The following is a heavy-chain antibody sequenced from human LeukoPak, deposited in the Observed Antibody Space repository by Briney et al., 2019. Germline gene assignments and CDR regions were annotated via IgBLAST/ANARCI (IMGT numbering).Heavy chain of an antibody. J-gene: IGHJ5*02. CDR1: GGSFSGYY. CDR3: ARSTYCSGGSCSHNWFDP. D-gene: IGHD2-15*01. V-gene: IGHV4-34*01. CDR2: INHSGST. Sequence: PSETLSLTCAVYGGSFSGYYWSWIRQPPGKGLEWIGEINHSGSTNYNPSLKSRVTISVDTSKNQFSLKLSSVTAADTAVYYCARSTYCSGGSCSHNWFDPWGQGTLVTVSS.